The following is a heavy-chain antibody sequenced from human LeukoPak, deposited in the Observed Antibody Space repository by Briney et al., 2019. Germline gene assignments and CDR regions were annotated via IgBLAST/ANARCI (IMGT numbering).Heavy chain of an antibody. CDR2: TYRGSSS. CDR3: ARTTHAFDI. J-gene: IGHJ3*02. D-gene: IGHD1-1*01. CDR1: GLTVSSIY. Sequence: PGGSLRLSCAASGLTVSSIYISWVRQAPGKGLEWVSLTYRGSSSYYADSVEGRFTISRDIPKNTLYLQMNSLRAEDTAVYYCARTTHAFDIWGQGTLVTVYS. V-gene: IGHV3-66*01.